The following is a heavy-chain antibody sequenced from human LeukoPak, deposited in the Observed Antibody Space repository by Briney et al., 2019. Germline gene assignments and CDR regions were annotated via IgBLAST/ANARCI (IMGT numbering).Heavy chain of an antibody. J-gene: IGHJ4*02. CDR3: AKDMRPGSCYLHFDY. CDR1: GFTFSDYY. Sequence: GGSLRLSCAASGFTFSDYYMSWIRQAPGKGLEWVSYISSSGSTIYYADSVKGRFTISRDNAKNSLYLQMNSLRAEDTALYYCAKDMRPGSCYLHFDYWGQGTLVTVSS. D-gene: IGHD1-26*01. V-gene: IGHV3-11*01. CDR2: ISSSGSTI.